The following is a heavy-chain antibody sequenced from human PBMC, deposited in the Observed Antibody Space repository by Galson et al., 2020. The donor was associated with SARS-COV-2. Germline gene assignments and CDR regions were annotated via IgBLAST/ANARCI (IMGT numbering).Heavy chain of an antibody. Sequence: ASETLSLTCSVSGGSISSDYYSWIRQPAGKGLEWIGRVYTTGSDYNPSLKSRVTMSIDTSKNQLSLRLNSLTAADTAVYYCARDPRTPINAFDVWGQGTKVTGSS. CDR3: ARDPRTPINAFDV. J-gene: IGHJ3*01. CDR1: GGSISSDY. V-gene: IGHV4-4*07. CDR2: VYTTGS.